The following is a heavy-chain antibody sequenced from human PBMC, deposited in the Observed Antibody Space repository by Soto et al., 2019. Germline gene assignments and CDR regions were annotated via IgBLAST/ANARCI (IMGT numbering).Heavy chain of an antibody. Sequence: GDSLKVSCQASGYTFRPFGINWVRQHPGQGLEWMGWITPYNGNANYAQKYQDRLTVTTDTSTNTAYLELRSLRSDDTAVYFCARARMYSGAYHDYWGQGTLVTSPQ. CDR3: ARARMYSGAYHDY. J-gene: IGHJ4*02. CDR2: ITPYNGNA. CDR1: GYTFRPFG. D-gene: IGHD1-26*01. V-gene: IGHV1-18*04.